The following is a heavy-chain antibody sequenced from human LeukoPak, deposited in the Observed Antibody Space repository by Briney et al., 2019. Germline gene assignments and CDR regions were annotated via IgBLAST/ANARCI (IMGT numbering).Heavy chain of an antibody. Sequence: SETLSLTCAVYGESLSNYYWSWLRQPPGKGLEWIGEVYHSGTTYYKWSLESRVTISVDTSKNQFSLKLISVTAADTAVYYCARSPANSWSNFDYWGQGTLVTVSS. CDR2: VYHSGTT. V-gene: IGHV4-34*01. CDR1: GESLSNYY. CDR3: ARSPANSWSNFDY. D-gene: IGHD6-13*01. J-gene: IGHJ4*02.